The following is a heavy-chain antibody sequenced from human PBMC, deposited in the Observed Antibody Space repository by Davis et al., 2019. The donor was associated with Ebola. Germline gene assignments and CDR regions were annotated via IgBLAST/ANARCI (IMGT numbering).Heavy chain of an antibody. Sequence: GGSLRLSCAASGFTFSSYGMHWVRQAPGKGLEWVGRIKSKTDGGTTDYAAPVKGRFTISRDDSKNTLYLQMNSLKTEDTAVYYCTREEGGSSGYWGQGTLVTVSS. V-gene: IGHV3-15*07. D-gene: IGHD1-26*01. CDR1: GFTFSSYG. CDR3: TREEGGSSGY. CDR2: IKSKTDGGTT. J-gene: IGHJ4*02.